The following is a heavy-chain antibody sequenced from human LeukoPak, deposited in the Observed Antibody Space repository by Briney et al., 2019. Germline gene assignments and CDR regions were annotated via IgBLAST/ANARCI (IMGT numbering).Heavy chain of an antibody. V-gene: IGHV4-39*01. CDR3: ARVTIFGVVIMDY. Sequence: NPSETLSLTCTVSGGSISSSSYYWGWIRQPPGKGLEWIGGIYYSGSTYYNPSLKSRVTISVDTSKNQFSLKLSSVTAADTAVYYCARVTIFGVVIMDYWGQGTLVTVSS. J-gene: IGHJ4*02. CDR2: IYYSGST. D-gene: IGHD3-3*01. CDR1: GGSISSSSYY.